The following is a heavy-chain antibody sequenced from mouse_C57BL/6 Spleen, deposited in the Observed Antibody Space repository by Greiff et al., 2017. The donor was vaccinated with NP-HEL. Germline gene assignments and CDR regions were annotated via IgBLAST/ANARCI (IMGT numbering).Heavy chain of an antibody. J-gene: IGHJ4*01. CDR1: GYTFTSYW. V-gene: IGHV1-55*01. CDR3: ARTGDYYAMDY. D-gene: IGHD4-1*01. CDR2: IYPGSGST. Sequence: QVQLKQPGAELVKPGASVEMSCKASGYTFTSYWITWVKQRPGQGLEWIGDIYPGSGSTNYNEKFKSKATLTVDTSSSTAYMQLSSLTSEDSAVYYCARTGDYYAMDYWGQGTSVTVSS.